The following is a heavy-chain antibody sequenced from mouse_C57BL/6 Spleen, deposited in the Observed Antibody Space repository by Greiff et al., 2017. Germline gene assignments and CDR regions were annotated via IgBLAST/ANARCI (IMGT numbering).Heavy chain of an antibody. Sequence: EVKVVESGGGLVQPGGSLKLSCAASGFTFSDYYMYWVRQTPEKRLEWVAYISNGGGSTYYPDTVKGRFTISRDNAKNTLYLQMSRLKSEDTAMYYCARLSYDEAMDYWGQGTSVTVSS. CDR2: ISNGGGST. CDR3: ARLSYDEAMDY. J-gene: IGHJ4*01. CDR1: GFTFSDYY. D-gene: IGHD2-12*01. V-gene: IGHV5-12*01.